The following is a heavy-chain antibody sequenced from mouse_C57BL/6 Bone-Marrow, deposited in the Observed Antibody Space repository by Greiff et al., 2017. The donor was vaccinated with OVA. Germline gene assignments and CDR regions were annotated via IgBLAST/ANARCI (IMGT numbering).Heavy chain of an antibody. V-gene: IGHV5-9-1*02. Sequence: EVKLMESGEGLVKPGGSLKLSCAASGFTFSSYAMSWVRQTPEKRLEWVAYISSGGDYIYYADTVKGRFTISRDNARNTLYLQMSSLKSEDTAMYYCTRGDYDGGDFDYWGQGTTLTVSS. CDR1: GFTFSSYA. J-gene: IGHJ2*01. CDR2: ISSGGDYI. CDR3: TRGDYDGGDFDY. D-gene: IGHD2-4*01.